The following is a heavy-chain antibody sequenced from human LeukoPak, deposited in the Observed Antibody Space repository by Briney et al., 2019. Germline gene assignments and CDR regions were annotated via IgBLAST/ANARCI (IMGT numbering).Heavy chain of an antibody. CDR3: ARGEKVATASLDY. V-gene: IGHV4-59*08. CDR1: GGSISSYY. Sequence: SETLSLTCTVSGGSISSYYWSWIRQPPGKGLEWIGYIYYSGSTNYNPSLKSRVTISVDTSKNQFSLKLSSVTAADTAVYYCARGEKVATASLDYWGQGTLVTVPS. CDR2: IYYSGST. D-gene: IGHD5-12*01. J-gene: IGHJ4*02.